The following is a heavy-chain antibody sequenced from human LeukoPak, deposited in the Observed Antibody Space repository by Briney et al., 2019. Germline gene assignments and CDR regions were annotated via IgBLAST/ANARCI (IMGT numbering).Heavy chain of an antibody. Sequence: SETLSLTWTVSGGSISSYYWSWIRQPAGKGLEWIGRIYSSGTTKYNPSLRSRVTMSVDTSKNQFSLNLNSVTAADTAVYYCARGPSGGSGHDYWGQGTLVTVSS. CDR2: IYSSGTT. D-gene: IGHD3-16*01. J-gene: IGHJ4*02. CDR3: ARGPSGGSGHDY. V-gene: IGHV4-4*07. CDR1: GGSISSYY.